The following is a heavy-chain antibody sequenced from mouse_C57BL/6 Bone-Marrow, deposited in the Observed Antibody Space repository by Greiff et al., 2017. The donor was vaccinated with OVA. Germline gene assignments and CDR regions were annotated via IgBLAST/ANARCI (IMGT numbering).Heavy chain of an antibody. V-gene: IGHV1-4*01. CDR1: GYTFTSYT. Sequence: VQLQRSGAELARPGASVTMSCKASGYTFTSYTMHWVKQRPGQGLEWIGSINPSSGYTKYNQKFKDKATLTADKSSSTAYMQLSSLTSEDSAVYYCARSVTLRDWYFDVWGTGTTVTVSS. CDR3: ARSVTLRDWYFDV. D-gene: IGHD2-12*01. J-gene: IGHJ1*03. CDR2: INPSSGYT.